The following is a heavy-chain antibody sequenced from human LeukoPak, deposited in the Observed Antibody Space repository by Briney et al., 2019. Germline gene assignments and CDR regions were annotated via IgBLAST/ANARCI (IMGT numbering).Heavy chain of an antibody. V-gene: IGHV1-2*02. D-gene: IGHD3-16*02. CDR2: INPNIGVT. Sequence: ASVKVSCKASGYTFIDYYIHWVRQAPGQGLEWMGWINPNIGVTTYAQRFQGRVTMTRDTSNSTAYMDISRLRSDDTAVYFGARGPLRLRALSTLWGQGTLVTVSS. CDR1: GYTFIDYY. J-gene: IGHJ4*02. CDR3: ARGPLRLRALSTL.